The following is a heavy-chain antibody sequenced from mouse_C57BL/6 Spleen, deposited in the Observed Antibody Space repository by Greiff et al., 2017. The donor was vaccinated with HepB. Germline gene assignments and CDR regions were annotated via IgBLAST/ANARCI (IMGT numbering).Heavy chain of an antibody. D-gene: IGHD3-3*01. CDR2: IDPSDSYT. V-gene: IGHV1-50*01. CDR3: AIKGAVDY. CDR1: GYTFTSYW. Sequence: QVHVKQPGAELVKPGASVKLSCKASGYTFTSYWMQWVKQRPGQGLEWIGEIDPSDSYTNYNQKFKGKATLTVDTSSSTAYMQLSSLTSEDSAVYYCAIKGAVDYWGQGTTLTVSS. J-gene: IGHJ2*01.